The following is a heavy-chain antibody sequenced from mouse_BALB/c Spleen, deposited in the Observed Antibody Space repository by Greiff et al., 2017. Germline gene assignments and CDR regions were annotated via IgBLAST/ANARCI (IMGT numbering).Heavy chain of an antibody. J-gene: IGHJ1*01. CDR2: ISYSGST. Sequence: EVQGVESGPGLVKPSQSLSLTCTVTGYSITSDYAWNWIRQFPGNQLEWMGYISYSGSTSYNPSLKSRISITRDTSKNQFFLQLNSVTTEDTATYYCARSIDYGYFDVWGAGTTVTVSS. V-gene: IGHV3-2*02. CDR1: GYSITSDYA. CDR3: ARSIDYGYFDV.